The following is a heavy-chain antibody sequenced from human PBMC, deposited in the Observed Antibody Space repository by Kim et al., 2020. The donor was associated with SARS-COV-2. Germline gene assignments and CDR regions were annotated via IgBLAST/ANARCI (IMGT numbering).Heavy chain of an antibody. Sequence: ADSGRGRFTIARDNSRNTRYLQMNSLRAEDTAVYYWARARGGSYYYGMDVWGQGTTVTVSS. V-gene: IGHV3-30*01. J-gene: IGHJ6*02. D-gene: IGHD1-26*01. CDR3: ARARGGSYYYGMDV.